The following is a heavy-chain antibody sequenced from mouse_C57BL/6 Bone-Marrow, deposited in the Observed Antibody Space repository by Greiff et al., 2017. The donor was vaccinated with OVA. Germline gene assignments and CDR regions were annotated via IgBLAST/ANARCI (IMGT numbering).Heavy chain of an antibody. CDR1: GFTFSSYG. J-gene: IGHJ2*01. V-gene: IGHV5-6*01. Sequence: EVKLVESGGDLVKPGGSLKLSCAASGFTFSSYGMSWVRQTPDKRLEWVATISSGGSYTYYPDSVKGRFTISRDNAKNTLYLQMSSLKSEDTAMYYCAKRGTTVVGKVYYFDYWGQGTTLTVSS. CDR2: ISSGGSYT. CDR3: AKRGTTVVGKVYYFDY. D-gene: IGHD1-1*01.